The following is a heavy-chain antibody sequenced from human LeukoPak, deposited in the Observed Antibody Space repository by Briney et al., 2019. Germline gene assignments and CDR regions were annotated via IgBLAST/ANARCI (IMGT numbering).Heavy chain of an antibody. D-gene: IGHD5-18*01. CDR3: ARSEYSYPQAHFDY. J-gene: IGHJ4*02. V-gene: IGHV1-69*05. CDR1: GGTFSSYA. Sequence: ASVKVSCKASGGTFSSYAISWVRQAPGQGLEWMGRIIPICGTANYAQKFQGRVTITTDESTSTAYMELSSLRSEDTAVYYCARSEYSYPQAHFDYWGQGTLVTVSS. CDR2: IIPICGTA.